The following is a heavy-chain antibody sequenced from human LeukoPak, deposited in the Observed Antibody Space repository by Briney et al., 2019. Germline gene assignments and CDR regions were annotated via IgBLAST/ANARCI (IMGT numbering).Heavy chain of an antibody. CDR3: ARSRGDYERGYFDY. CDR2: ISSSSSTI. Sequence: GGSLRLSCAASGFTFSSYSMNWVRQAPGKGLEWVSYISSSSSTIYYADSVKGRFTISRDNAKNSLYLQMNSLRAEDTAVYYCARSRGDYERGYFDYWGQGTLVTVSS. V-gene: IGHV3-48*04. CDR1: GFTFSSYS. D-gene: IGHD4-17*01. J-gene: IGHJ4*02.